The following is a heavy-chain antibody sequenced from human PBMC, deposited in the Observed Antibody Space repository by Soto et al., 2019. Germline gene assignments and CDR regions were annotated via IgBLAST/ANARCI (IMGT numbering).Heavy chain of an antibody. J-gene: IGHJ4*02. V-gene: IGHV4-59*08. CDR3: ATTIYSGGWSRDN. CDR1: SGPDRSHN. D-gene: IGHD6-19*01. CDR2: VYYTGDT. Sequence: SETLSLTCTVSSGPDRSHNWGWIRQPPGRGLEWIGYVYYTGDTAYNPSLRGRVTISADTSTNDISLTLNSVTAADTAVYYCATTIYSGGWSRDNWGQGTLVTVSS.